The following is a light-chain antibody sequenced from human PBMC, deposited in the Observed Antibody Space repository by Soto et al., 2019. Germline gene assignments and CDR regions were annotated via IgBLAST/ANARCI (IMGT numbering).Light chain of an antibody. CDR1: QSVSNY. V-gene: IGKV3-11*01. Sequence: EIVLTQSPATLSLSPGERATLSCRASQSVSNYLAWYQQKPVQAPRLLIYDASNRASGIPAMFSGSGSVTDFTLTISSLDPEDFAVYYCQQRSNWPPVTFGGGTKVEIK. CDR3: QQRSNWPPVT. J-gene: IGKJ4*01. CDR2: DAS.